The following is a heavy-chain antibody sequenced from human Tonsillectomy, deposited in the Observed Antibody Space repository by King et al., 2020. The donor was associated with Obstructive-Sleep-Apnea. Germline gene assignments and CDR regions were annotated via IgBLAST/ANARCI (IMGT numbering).Heavy chain of an antibody. J-gene: IGHJ6*02. Sequence: QLQESGPGLVKPSETLSLTCTVSVGSISSYYLSWIRQPPGKGLEWIGYIYYSGSTNYNPSLKSRVTISVDTSKNQFSLKLNSVTAADTAVYYCASARYYYDGMDVWGQGTTVTVSS. CDR1: VGSISSYY. V-gene: IGHV4-59*08. D-gene: IGHD6-6*01. CDR2: IYYSGST. CDR3: ASARYYYDGMDV.